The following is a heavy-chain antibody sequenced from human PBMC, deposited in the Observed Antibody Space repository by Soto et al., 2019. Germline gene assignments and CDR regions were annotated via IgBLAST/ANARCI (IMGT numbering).Heavy chain of an antibody. CDR2: ISSSSYI. J-gene: IGHJ3*02. V-gene: IGHV3-21*01. CDR3: ARNNEGSSGWYFALLSGLDI. D-gene: IGHD6-19*01. CDR1: GFTFSSYS. Sequence: GGSLRLSCAASGFTFSSYSMNWVRQAPGKGLEWVSSISSSSYIYYADSVKGRFTISRDNAKNSLYLQMNSLRAEDTAVYYCARNNEGSSGWYFALLSGLDIWGQGTMVTVSS.